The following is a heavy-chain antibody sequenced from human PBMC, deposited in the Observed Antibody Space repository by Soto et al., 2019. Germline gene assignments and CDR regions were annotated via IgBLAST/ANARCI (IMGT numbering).Heavy chain of an antibody. CDR1: GFLFSNTW. CDR3: LGDTIKLWPYAY. D-gene: IGHD2-2*01. J-gene: IGHJ4*02. Sequence: PEGSVRLSCAAAGFLFSNTWMSWVRQGPVKGLEWVARIKSQSDGGATEYAAAVKGRFTISRDDSTISVYLQMESLTSDATAVYYSLGDTIKLWPYAYWGQGTPVTVSS. V-gene: IGHV3-15*01. CDR2: IKSQSDGGAT.